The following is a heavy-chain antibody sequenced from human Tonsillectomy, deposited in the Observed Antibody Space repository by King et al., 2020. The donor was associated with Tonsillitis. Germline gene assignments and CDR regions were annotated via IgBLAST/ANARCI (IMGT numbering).Heavy chain of an antibody. J-gene: IGHJ4*02. D-gene: IGHD6-19*01. Sequence: VQLVESGGGLVKPGGSLRLSCAASGFTFSSYSMNWVRQAPGKGLEWVSSISSSSIYIYYADSVKGRFTISRDNAKNSLYLQMNSLRVEDTAVFYCARDESDSSGWYFDSWGQGTLVTVSS. CDR2: ISSSSIYI. CDR3: ARDESDSSGWYFDS. CDR1: GFTFSSYS. V-gene: IGHV3-21*01.